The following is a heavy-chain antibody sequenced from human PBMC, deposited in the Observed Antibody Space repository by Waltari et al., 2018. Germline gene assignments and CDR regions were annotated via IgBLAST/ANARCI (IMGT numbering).Heavy chain of an antibody. V-gene: IGHV4-39*07. CDR1: RSPIRNNKYY. CDR2: FYKSGTT. Sequence: QLQLQESGPGLVKPPETLSLTCTVSRSPIRNNKYYWGWVRQPPGKGLEWIGSFYKSGTTYYNPSLKSRVTISVATSNNQFSLKLNSVTAADTAVYYCVRGYPDIVATISDYWGQGTLVIVSS. J-gene: IGHJ4*02. D-gene: IGHD5-12*01. CDR3: VRGYPDIVATISDY.